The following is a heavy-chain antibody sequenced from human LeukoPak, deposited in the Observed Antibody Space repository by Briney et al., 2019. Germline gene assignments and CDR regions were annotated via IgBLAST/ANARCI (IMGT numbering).Heavy chain of an antibody. CDR3: AKDYDSSGYTSFDY. CDR2: ISWNGGTI. D-gene: IGHD3-22*01. CDR1: GFTFDDYA. J-gene: IGHJ4*02. Sequence: QPGGSLRLSCAASGFTFDDYAMHWVRQTPGKGLEWVSGISWNGGTIGYVDSVKGRFTISRDNAKNSLYLQMNSLRAEDTALYYCAKDYDSSGYTSFDYWGQGTLVTVSS. V-gene: IGHV3-9*01.